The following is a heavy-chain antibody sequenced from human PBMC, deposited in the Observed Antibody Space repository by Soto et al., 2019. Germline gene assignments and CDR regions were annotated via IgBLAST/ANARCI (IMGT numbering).Heavy chain of an antibody. D-gene: IGHD2-15*01. J-gene: IGHJ6*02. CDR3: ARDRGYDAHDYYYNAMDV. Sequence: GGSLRLSCTGSGFPFDDFAINWVRQAPGKGLEWVSGIRGFSPYTFYAESVKGRFTISRDNAKNSLYLQMNSLRAEDTAVYYCARDRGYDAHDYYYNAMDVWGQGTTVTVSS. CDR1: GFPFDDFA. V-gene: IGHV3-21*01. CDR2: IRGFSPYT.